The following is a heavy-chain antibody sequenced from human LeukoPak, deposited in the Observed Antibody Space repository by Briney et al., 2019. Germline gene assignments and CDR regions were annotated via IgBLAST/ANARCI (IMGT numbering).Heavy chain of an antibody. V-gene: IGHV3-33*01. CDR1: GFTFSSYG. CDR3: ARVARGYSSGWYGTNWLDP. J-gene: IGHJ5*02. Sequence: QPGRSLRLSCAASGFTFSSYGMHWVRQAPGKGLEWVAVIWYDGSNKYYADSVKGRFTISRDNSKNTLYLQMNSLRAEDTAVYYCARVARGYSSGWYGTNWLDPWGQGTLVNVSS. D-gene: IGHD6-19*01. CDR2: IWYDGSNK.